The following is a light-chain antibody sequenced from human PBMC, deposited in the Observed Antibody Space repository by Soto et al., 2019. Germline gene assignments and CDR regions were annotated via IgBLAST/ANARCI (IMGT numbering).Light chain of an antibody. V-gene: IGKV3-20*01. Sequence: EIVLTQSRGTLSLSPGERATLSCRASQSVSSSYLAWYQQKPCQAPRLLIYGASSRATGIPDRFSGSGSRTDFTLTISRLEPEDLSVYYCQQYGSSPPYTFGQGTKLQIK. J-gene: IGKJ2*01. CDR3: QQYGSSPPYT. CDR1: QSVSSSY. CDR2: GAS.